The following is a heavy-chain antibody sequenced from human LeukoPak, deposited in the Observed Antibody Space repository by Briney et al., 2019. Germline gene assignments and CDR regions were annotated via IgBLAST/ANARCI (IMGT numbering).Heavy chain of an antibody. CDR1: GGSISSYW. CDR3: ARLDYGGNPSY. Sequence: SETLSLTCTVSGGSISSYWWIWIRQPPGKGLEWIGNIYYSGNTYYNPSLKSRVNISVDTSRNQFSLKPSSVTAADTAVYYCARLDYGGNPSYWGQGTLVTVSS. V-gene: IGHV4-59*08. D-gene: IGHD4-23*01. J-gene: IGHJ4*02. CDR2: IYYSGNT.